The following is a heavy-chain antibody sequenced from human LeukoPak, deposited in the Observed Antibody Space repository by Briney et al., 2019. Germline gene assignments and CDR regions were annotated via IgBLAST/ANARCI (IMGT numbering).Heavy chain of an antibody. V-gene: IGHV1-46*01. CDR2: INPSGGST. CDR1: GYTFTNYT. Sequence: ASVKVSCKASGYTFTNYTLNWVRQAPGQGLEWMGIINPSGGSTSYAQKFQGRVTMTRDTSTSTVYMELSSLRSEDTAVYYCARSLGYSSGWYGGDYWGQGTLVTVSS. CDR3: ARSLGYSSGWYGGDY. J-gene: IGHJ4*02. D-gene: IGHD6-19*01.